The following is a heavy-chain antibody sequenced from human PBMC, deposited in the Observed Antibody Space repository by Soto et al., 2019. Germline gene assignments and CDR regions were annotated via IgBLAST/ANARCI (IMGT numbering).Heavy chain of an antibody. J-gene: IGHJ4*02. CDR3: AKGSSGWYERFDY. CDR1: GFTFSSYA. Sequence: WGSLRVSCAASGFTFSSYAMSCVRQAPGKGLEWVSAISGSGGSTYYADSVKGRFTISRDNSKNTLYLQMNSLRAEDTAVYYCAKGSSGWYERFDYWGQGTLVTVSS. D-gene: IGHD6-19*01. CDR2: ISGSGGST. V-gene: IGHV3-23*01.